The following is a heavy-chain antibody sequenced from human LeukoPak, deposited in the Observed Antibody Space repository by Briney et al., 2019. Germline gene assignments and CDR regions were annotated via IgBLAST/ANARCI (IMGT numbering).Heavy chain of an antibody. CDR2: IYYSGST. D-gene: IGHD2-15*01. CDR1: GGSISSYY. Sequence: SETLSLTCTVSGGSISSYYWSRIRQPPGKGLEWIGYIYYSGSTNYNPSLKSRVTISVDTSKNQFSLKLSSVTAADTAVYYCARVAGAWDYYYYMDVWGKGTTVTVSS. J-gene: IGHJ6*03. V-gene: IGHV4-59*01. CDR3: ARVAGAWDYYYYMDV.